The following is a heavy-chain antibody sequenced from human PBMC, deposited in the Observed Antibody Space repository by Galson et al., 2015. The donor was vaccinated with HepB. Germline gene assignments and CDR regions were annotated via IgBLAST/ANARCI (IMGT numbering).Heavy chain of an antibody. CDR2: IYSGGNT. V-gene: IGHV3-53*05. Sequence: SLRLSCAASGFTVSSNYMSWVRQAPGRGLECVPVIYSGGNTYYADSVRSRITVSLDTSKNQFSLSLRSVTAADTAVYYCARMRFGRWLQGRGLTDSWGQGTLVTVSS. J-gene: IGHJ4*02. D-gene: IGHD5-24*01. CDR1: GFTVSSNY. CDR3: ARMRFGRWLQGRGLTDS.